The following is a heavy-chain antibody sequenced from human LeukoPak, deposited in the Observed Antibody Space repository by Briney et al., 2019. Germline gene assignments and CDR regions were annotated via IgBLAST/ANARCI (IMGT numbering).Heavy chain of an antibody. CDR2: ISYDGSNK. CDR1: GFTFSSYA. CDR3: ARDTRGDYYFDY. D-gene: IGHD2-21*02. Sequence: PGRSLRLSCAASGFTFSSYAMHWVRQAPGKGLEWVAVISYDGSNKHYADSVKGRFTISRDNSKNTLYLQMNSLRAEDTAVYYCARDTRGDYYFDYWGQGTLVTVSS. V-gene: IGHV3-30-3*01. J-gene: IGHJ4*02.